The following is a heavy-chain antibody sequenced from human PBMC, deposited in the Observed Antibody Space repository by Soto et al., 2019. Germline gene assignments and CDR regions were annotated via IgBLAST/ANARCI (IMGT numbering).Heavy chain of an antibody. Sequence: GGSLRLSCAASGFTFSSYAMSWVRQAPGKGLEWVSAISGSGGSTYYADSVKGRFTISRDNSKNTLYLQMNSLRADDTAVYYCAKACLAVAGTPITFVGRVTGAFDIWGQGTMVTVSS. CDR2: ISGSGGST. CDR1: GFTFSSYA. V-gene: IGHV3-23*01. J-gene: IGHJ3*02. D-gene: IGHD6-19*01. CDR3: AKACLAVAGTPITFVGRVTGAFDI.